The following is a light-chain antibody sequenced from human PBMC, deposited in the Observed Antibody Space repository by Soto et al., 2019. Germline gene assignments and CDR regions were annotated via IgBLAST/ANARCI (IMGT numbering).Light chain of an antibody. CDR1: SSNIGAGYD. J-gene: IGLJ2*01. CDR2: GNN. V-gene: IGLV1-40*01. Sequence: QAVVTQPPSLSGAPGQRVTISCTGSSSNIGAGYDVHWYQQLPGTAPKLLIYGNNNRPSGVPDRFSGSKSGTSASLAIAGLRSEDEADYYCAAWDDRLSGLVFGRGTKVTVL. CDR3: AAWDDRLSGLV.